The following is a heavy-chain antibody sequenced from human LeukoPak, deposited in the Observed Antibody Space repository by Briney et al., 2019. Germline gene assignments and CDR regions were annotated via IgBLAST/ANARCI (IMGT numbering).Heavy chain of an antibody. D-gene: IGHD4-23*01. V-gene: IGHV3-15*01. CDR2: IKSKTDGGTT. CDR3: TTAPVVTHLIPFDI. Sequence: GGSLRLSCAASGFTFSNAWMSWVRQAPGKGLEWVGRIKSKTDGGTTDYAAPVKGRFTISRDDSKNTLYLQMNSLKTEDTAVYYCTTAPVVTHLIPFDIWGQGTMVSVSS. CDR1: GFTFSNAW. J-gene: IGHJ3*02.